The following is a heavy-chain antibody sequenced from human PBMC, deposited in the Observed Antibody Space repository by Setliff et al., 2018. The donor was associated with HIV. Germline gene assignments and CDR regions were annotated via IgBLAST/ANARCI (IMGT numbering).Heavy chain of an antibody. J-gene: IGHJ5*02. CDR2: INHSGKT. Sequence: SETLSLTCAVYGGSLSGYYWTWIRQPPGKGLEWIGDINHSGKTNYNRSLKSRVTISLDTSKNQFSLRLTSVTAADTAVYYCAREGGTGRSSWYGAYWYDPWGQGTLVTVSS. CDR3: AREGGTGRSSWYGAYWYDP. CDR1: GGSLSGYY. D-gene: IGHD6-13*01. V-gene: IGHV4-34*01.